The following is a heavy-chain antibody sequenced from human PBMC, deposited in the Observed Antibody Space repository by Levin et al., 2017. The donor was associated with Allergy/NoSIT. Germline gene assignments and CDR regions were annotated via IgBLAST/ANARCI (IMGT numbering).Heavy chain of an antibody. Sequence: GESLKISCAASGFTFTDRHMTWIRQAPGKGLEWVGYITSGGDTMAYADSVKGRFTISRDNAERSVYLQMDSLRAEDTAVYYCAREGPPGDSSFDHWGQGTLVTVSS. J-gene: IGHJ4*02. CDR1: GFTFTDRH. CDR2: ITSGGDTM. D-gene: IGHD1-14*01. CDR3: AREGPPGDSSFDH. V-gene: IGHV3-11*01.